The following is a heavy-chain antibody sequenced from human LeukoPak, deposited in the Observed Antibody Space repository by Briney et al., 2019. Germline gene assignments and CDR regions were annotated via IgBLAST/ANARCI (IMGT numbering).Heavy chain of an antibody. CDR1: GFTFSSYA. CDR2: ISGSGGST. J-gene: IGHJ4*02. CDR3: AKDLIPGR. Sequence: PGGSLRLSCAASGFTFSSYAMSWVRQAPGKGLEWVSAISGSGGSTYYADSAKGWFTISRDNSKNTLYLQMNSLEAEDRAVYYCAKDLIPGRWGQGTLVTVSS. V-gene: IGHV3-23*01. D-gene: IGHD3-9*01.